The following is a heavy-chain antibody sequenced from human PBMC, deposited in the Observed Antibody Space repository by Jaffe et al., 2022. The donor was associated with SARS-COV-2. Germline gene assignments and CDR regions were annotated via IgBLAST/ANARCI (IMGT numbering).Heavy chain of an antibody. V-gene: IGHV3-74*01. Sequence: EVQLVESGGGLVQPGGSLRLSCAASGFTFSSYWMHWVRQAPGKGLVWVSRINSDGSSTSYADSVKGRFTISRDNAKNTLYLQMNSLRAEDTAVYYCAREKGAAAGDYWKRLGAFDIWGQGTMVTVSS. CDR2: INSDGSST. CDR1: GFTFSSYW. CDR3: AREKGAAAGDYWKRLGAFDI. J-gene: IGHJ3*02. D-gene: IGHD6-13*01.